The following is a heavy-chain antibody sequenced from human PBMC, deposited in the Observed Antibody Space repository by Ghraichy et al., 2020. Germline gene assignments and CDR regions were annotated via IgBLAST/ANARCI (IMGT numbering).Heavy chain of an antibody. CDR3: AKDHGYSSNWAPGNSDY. Sequence: GGSLRLSCAASGFTFSSYGMHWVRQAPGKGLEWVAFIRYDGSNKYYADSVKGRFTISRDNSKNTLYLQMNSLRAEDTAVYYCAKDHGYSSNWAPGNSDYWGQGTLVTVSS. J-gene: IGHJ4*02. CDR1: GFTFSSYG. V-gene: IGHV3-30*02. CDR2: IRYDGSNK. D-gene: IGHD6-13*01.